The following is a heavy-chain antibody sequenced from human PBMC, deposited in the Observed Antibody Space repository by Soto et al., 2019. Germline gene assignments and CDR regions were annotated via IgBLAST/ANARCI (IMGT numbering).Heavy chain of an antibody. D-gene: IGHD4-17*01. V-gene: IGHV4-39*01. CDR3: ARQYTVTVYYFDY. CDR2: VYSRGST. J-gene: IGHJ4*02. Sequence: PSETLSLTCTVSGDSITSNNHYWVWIRQPPGKGLEWIGAVYSRGSTYYNPSLKSRVSMSVDTSKNQFSLNVSSVTAADTALYFCARQYTVTVYYFDYWGLGTLVTVSS. CDR1: GDSITSNNHY.